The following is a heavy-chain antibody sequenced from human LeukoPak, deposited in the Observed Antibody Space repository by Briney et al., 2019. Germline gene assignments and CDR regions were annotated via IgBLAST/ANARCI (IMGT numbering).Heavy chain of an antibody. CDR1: GVTFSSFG. V-gene: IGHV3-30*02. CDR3: AKRSMVRGVQFDAFDL. CDR2: VRYDSSNK. J-gene: IGHJ3*01. D-gene: IGHD3-10*01. Sequence: GGSLRLSCAATGVTFSSFGMHWVRQAPGKGLEWVAFVRYDSSNKYYADSVKGRFTVSRDNSKNMLYLQMNSLRAEDTAVYYCAKRSMVRGVQFDAFDLWGQGTIVTVSS.